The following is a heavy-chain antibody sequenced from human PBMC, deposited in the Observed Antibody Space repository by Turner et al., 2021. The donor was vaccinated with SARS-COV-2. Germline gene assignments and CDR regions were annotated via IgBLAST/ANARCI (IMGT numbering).Heavy chain of an antibody. J-gene: IGHJ4*02. V-gene: IGHV3-30*18. CDR2: ISYDGSNE. CDR3: AKGRGIYDLLDFDY. D-gene: IGHD5-12*01. CDR1: GFTFSIYV. Sequence: VQLLESGGGVVQPGRSLRLSCAASGFTFSIYVMHWVRQAVGKVLEWSVVISYDGSNEYDEDSLKGRFIISRDNSNNTLYQKMNILRADDTAVYYCAKGRGIYDLLDFDYWGQGTLVTVSS.